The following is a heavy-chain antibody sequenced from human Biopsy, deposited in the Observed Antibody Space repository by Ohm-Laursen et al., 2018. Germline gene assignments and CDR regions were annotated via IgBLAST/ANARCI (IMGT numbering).Heavy chain of an antibody. CDR1: EFNVDRNH. D-gene: IGHD3-16*01. CDR2: IHGSGRT. J-gene: IGHJ4*02. Sequence: SLRLSCAASEFNVDRNHMNWVRQAPGKGLEWVSMIHGSGRTDYADSVKGRFTVYRDNSKDTVYLQMNAGRVDDTDMYYCAGGGGHSYWGQGALVTVSS. CDR3: AGGGGHSY. V-gene: IGHV3-66*01.